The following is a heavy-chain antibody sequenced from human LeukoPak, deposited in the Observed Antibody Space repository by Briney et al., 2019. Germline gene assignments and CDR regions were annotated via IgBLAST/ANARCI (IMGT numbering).Heavy chain of an antibody. Sequence: VGSLRLSCAASAFTFSSCGMHWVRQAPGKGLEYVSAISSNGGSTYYANSVKGRFTISRDNSKNTLYLQMGSLRAEDMAVYYCARLRGYSHGSSDYWGRGTLVTVSS. D-gene: IGHD5-18*01. V-gene: IGHV3-64*01. J-gene: IGHJ4*02. CDR1: AFTFSSCG. CDR2: ISSNGGST. CDR3: ARLRGYSHGSSDY.